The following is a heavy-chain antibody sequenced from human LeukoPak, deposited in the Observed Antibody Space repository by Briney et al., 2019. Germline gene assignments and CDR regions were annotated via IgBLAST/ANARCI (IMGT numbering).Heavy chain of an antibody. D-gene: IGHD3-10*01. Sequence: ASVKVSCKASGYTFTGYYMHWVRQAPGQGLEWMGWINPNSGGTNYAQKLQGRVTMTTDTSTSTAYMELRSLRSDDTAVYYCARVSRWFGDSTDYWGQGTLVTVSS. CDR2: INPNSGGT. CDR1: GYTFTGYY. CDR3: ARVSRWFGDSTDY. V-gene: IGHV1-2*02. J-gene: IGHJ4*02.